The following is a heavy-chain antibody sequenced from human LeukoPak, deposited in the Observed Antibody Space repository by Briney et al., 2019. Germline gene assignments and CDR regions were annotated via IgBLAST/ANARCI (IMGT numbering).Heavy chain of an antibody. CDR3: ARGGLVWDIVVVPAATRDNWFDP. CDR1: GGSISSSNW. Sequence: SGTLSLTCAVSGGSISSSNWWTWVRQPPGKGLEWIGEIYHSGSTNYNPSLKSRVTISVDKSKNQFSLNLSSVTAADTAVYYCARGGLVWDIVVVPAATRDNWFDPWGQGTLVTVSS. V-gene: IGHV4-4*02. D-gene: IGHD2-2*01. J-gene: IGHJ5*02. CDR2: IYHSGST.